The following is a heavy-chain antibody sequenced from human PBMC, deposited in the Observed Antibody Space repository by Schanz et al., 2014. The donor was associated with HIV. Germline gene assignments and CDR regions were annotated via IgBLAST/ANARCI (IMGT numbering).Heavy chain of an antibody. V-gene: IGHV3-30*18. Sequence: QVQLVESGGGMVLPGTSLRLSCAASGGTFSAHAFHWVRQAPGRGLEWVAVISFDGGEKHYADSAKGRFNISRDNAKNSLYLQMNSLRGEDTAVYYCAKDPIAAAGTAWYFDLWGRGTLVTVSS. J-gene: IGHJ2*01. CDR3: AKDPIAAAGTAWYFDL. D-gene: IGHD6-13*01. CDR2: ISFDGGEK. CDR1: GGTFSAHA.